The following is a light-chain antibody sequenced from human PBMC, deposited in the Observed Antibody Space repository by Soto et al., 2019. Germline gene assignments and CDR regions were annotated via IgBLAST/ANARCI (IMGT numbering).Light chain of an antibody. CDR1: QSVSSSY. J-gene: IGKJ1*01. CDR3: QQYGSSRWT. V-gene: IGKV3-20*01. Sequence: EIVLTQSPGTLSLSPGERATLSCRASQSVSSSYLAWYQQKPGQAPRLLIYGASSRATGIPDRFSGSGSGTDFTLTISRLEPEDFAGDYCQQYGSSRWTFGQGTKVEIK. CDR2: GAS.